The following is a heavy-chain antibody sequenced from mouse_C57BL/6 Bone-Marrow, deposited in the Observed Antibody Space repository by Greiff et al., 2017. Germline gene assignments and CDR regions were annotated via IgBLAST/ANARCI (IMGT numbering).Heavy chain of an antibody. V-gene: IGHV5-6*02. D-gene: IGHD1-1*01. CDR1: GFTFSSYG. CDR2: ISSGGSYT. CDR3: ARRGIYYYGRGLAY. Sequence: EVKLVESGGDLVKPGGSLKLSCAASGFTFSSYGMSWVRQTPDKRLEWVATISSGGSYTYYPDSVKGQFTISRDNAKNTLYLQMSSLKSEDTAMYYCARRGIYYYGRGLAYWGQGTLVTVSA. J-gene: IGHJ3*01.